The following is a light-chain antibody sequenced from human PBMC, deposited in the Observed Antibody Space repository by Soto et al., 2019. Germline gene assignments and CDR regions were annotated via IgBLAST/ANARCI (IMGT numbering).Light chain of an antibody. V-gene: IGKV2-30*01. J-gene: IGKJ5*01. CDR2: NVS. CDR3: MQHTHWPPAIT. Sequence: DVVMTQSPLSLPVTLGQPASISCRSSQSLVYSDGNTFLNWLLQRPGQSPRRLIYNVSNRDSGVPDRFSGSVSGTDFTLKISRVEAEHVGVYYCMQHTHWPPAITFGQGTRLEIK. CDR1: QSLVYSDGNTF.